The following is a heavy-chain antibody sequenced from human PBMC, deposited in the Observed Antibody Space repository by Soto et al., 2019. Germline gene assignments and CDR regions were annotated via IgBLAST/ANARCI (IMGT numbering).Heavy chain of an antibody. V-gene: IGHV3-7*01. Sequence: EVQLVESGGGLVQPGGSLRLSCTASGLTFSRHWMSWVRQAPGKGLEWVANIKQDGGEKYYVDSVKGRFTISRDNAKKPFFLTSIRLRDEAAVVYCAARCGHSDLYYGVFDFWGRGALVTVSP. CDR2: IKQDGGEK. CDR3: ARCGHSDLYYGVFDF. J-gene: IGHJ4*02. D-gene: IGHD3-3*01. CDR1: GLTFSRHW.